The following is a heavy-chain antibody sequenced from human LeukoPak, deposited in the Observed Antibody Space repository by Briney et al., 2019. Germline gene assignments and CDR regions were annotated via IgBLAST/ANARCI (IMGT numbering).Heavy chain of an antibody. J-gene: IGHJ4*02. CDR2: TSGSGGST. Sequence: PGGSLRLSCAASGFTFSSYAMSWVRQAPGKGLEWVSATSGSGGSTCYADSVKGRFTISRDNSKNTLYLQMSSLRAEDTAVYYCAKDRGPYYVSGSYGGINYWGQGTLVTVSS. D-gene: IGHD3-10*01. CDR3: AKDRGPYYVSGSYGGINY. CDR1: GFTFSSYA. V-gene: IGHV3-23*01.